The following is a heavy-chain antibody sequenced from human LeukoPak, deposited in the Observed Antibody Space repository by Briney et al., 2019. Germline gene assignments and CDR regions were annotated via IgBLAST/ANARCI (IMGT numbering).Heavy chain of an antibody. D-gene: IGHD3-10*01. Sequence: GGSLRLSCAASGFTFSSYSMNWVRQAPGKGLEWVSSISSSSSYIYYADSVKGRFTISRDNAKNSLYLQMNSLRAEDTAVYYCARGASRLGFGSLDYWDQGTLVTVSS. CDR2: ISSSSSYI. V-gene: IGHV3-21*01. J-gene: IGHJ4*02. CDR3: ARGASRLGFGSLDY. CDR1: GFTFSSYS.